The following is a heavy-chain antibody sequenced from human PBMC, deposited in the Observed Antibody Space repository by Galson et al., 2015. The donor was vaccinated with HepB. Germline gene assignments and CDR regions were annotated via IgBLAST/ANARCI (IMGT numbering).Heavy chain of an antibody. CDR2: IIAGNGNT. CDR3: ARDSVVGSSAWNPSAFDI. V-gene: IGHV1-3*01. J-gene: IGHJ3*02. CDR1: GYTFISHG. D-gene: IGHD2-2*01. Sequence: SVKVSCKASGYTFISHGISWVRQAPGQRPEWMGWIIAGNGNTYYSQKFQGRVTISRDTSATTAYMELNSLKSEDTAVYYCARDSVVGSSAWNPSAFDIWGQGAMVTVSS.